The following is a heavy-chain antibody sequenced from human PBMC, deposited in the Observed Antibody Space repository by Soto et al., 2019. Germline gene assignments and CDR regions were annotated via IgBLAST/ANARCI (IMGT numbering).Heavy chain of an antibody. CDR2: IMPVFATP. D-gene: IGHD3-16*01. CDR3: ARDTDRQPLCGNYYYILDV. J-gene: IGHJ6*02. Sequence: QVQLMQSGAEVKKPGSSVKVSCKASGGTFSTSAISWVRQAPGEGLEWVGGIMPVFATPDYAQKYQGRVTISAAESTTTAYLELTSLPTDDTAVYYCARDTDRQPLCGNYYYILDVWGQVTAITISS. CDR1: GGTFSTSA. V-gene: IGHV1-69*12.